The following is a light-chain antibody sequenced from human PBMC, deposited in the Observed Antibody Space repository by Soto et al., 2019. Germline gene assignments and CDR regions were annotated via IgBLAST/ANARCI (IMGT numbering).Light chain of an antibody. CDR2: KAS. Sequence: IQMTQCPSTLSGSVGDRVTITCRASQTVXSWLGWYETKPGKAPQLMXYKASTLKTGVPSRFSGSGSGTEFTLTISGLQPEYFAIYYCQQCNTYTGTFGQGTKVDI. J-gene: IGKJ1*01. CDR1: QTVXSW. V-gene: IGKV1-5*03. CDR3: QQCNTYTGT.